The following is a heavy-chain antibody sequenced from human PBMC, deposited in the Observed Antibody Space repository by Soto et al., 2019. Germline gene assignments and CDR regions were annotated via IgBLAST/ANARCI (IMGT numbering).Heavy chain of an antibody. D-gene: IGHD3-3*01. CDR3: ARGVDSWSGYLF. V-gene: IGHV4-34*01. CDR1: GGSFDGYY. CDR2: IHHSGST. Sequence: TSETLSLTCALYGGSFDGYYWSWIRQSPGKGLEWIGEIHHSGSTKYNPSLKSRVSLSVGTSTKQFSLKMTSMTAADRGVYYCARGVDSWSGYLFWGQGTLVTVSS. J-gene: IGHJ4*02.